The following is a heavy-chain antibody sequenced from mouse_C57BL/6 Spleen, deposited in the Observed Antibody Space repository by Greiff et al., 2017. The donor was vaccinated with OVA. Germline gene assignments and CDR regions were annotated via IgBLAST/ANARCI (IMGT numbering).Heavy chain of an antibody. J-gene: IGHJ2*01. CDR1: GYTFTEYT. V-gene: IGHV1-62-2*01. D-gene: IGHD2-12*01. Sequence: VQLQQSGAELVKPGASVKLSCKASGYTFTEYTIHWVKQRSGQGLEWIGWFYPGSGSIKYNEKFKDKATLTADKSSSTASMELSRLTSEASAVYVCARHSSFYYSHMYYFDYWGQGTTLTVSS. CDR3: ARHSSFYYSHMYYFDY. CDR2: FYPGSGSI.